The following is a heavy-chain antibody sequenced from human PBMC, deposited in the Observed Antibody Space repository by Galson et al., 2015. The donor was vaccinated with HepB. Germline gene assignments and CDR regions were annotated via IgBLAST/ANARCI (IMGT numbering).Heavy chain of an antibody. Sequence: TLSLTCTVSGGSISSGGYYWSWIRQHPGKGLEWIGYIYYSGSTYYNPSLKSRVTISVDTSKNQFSLKLSSVTAADTAVYYCARGRGFDWLFDYWGQGTLVTVSS. V-gene: IGHV4-31*03. J-gene: IGHJ4*02. D-gene: IGHD3-9*01. CDR1: GGSISSGGYY. CDR2: IYYSGST. CDR3: ARGRGFDWLFDY.